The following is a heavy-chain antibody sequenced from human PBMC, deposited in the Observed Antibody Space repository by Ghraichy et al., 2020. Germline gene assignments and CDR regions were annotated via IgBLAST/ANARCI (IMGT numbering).Heavy chain of an antibody. D-gene: IGHD5-24*01. J-gene: IGHJ6*02. CDR2: INSDGSST. CDR1: GFTFSSYW. CDR3: ASEGDGYNFAYYYGMDV. V-gene: IGHV3-74*01. Sequence: RGSLRLSCAASGFTFSSYWMHWVRQAPGKGLVWVSRINSDGSSTNYADSVKGRFTISRDNAKNTLYLQMNSLRAEDTAVYYCASEGDGYNFAYYYGMDVWGQGTTVTVSS.